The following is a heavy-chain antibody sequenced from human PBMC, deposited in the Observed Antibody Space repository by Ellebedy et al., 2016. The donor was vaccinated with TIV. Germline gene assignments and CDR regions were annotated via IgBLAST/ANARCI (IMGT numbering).Heavy chain of an antibody. CDR2: LYYGRST. J-gene: IGHJ4*02. V-gene: IGHV4-39*01. CDR3: ASGSPSSVY. CDR1: GGSITSRSYY. D-gene: IGHD6-6*01. Sequence: SETLSLXCSVSGGSITSRSYYWVWLRQSPGRGLDWVGTLYYGRSTYSNPSLQSRVTISVNTSKNQFSLYLTSVTAADTAVYYCASGSPSSVYWGQGTLVTVSS.